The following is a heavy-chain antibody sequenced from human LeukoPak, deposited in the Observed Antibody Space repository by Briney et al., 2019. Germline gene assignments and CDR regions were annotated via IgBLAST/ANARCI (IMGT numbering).Heavy chain of an antibody. CDR3: ARRITGTTSDSFDY. Sequence: SETLSLTCYVSGVSISSTLYYWTWIRQAPGKGLEWIGSIYHSGRTYYNPSLNSRVTTSVETSKNQFSLKLSSVTAADTALYYCARRITGTTSDSFDYWGQGTLVTVSS. J-gene: IGHJ4*02. D-gene: IGHD1-20*01. CDR2: IYHSGRT. CDR1: GVSISSTLYY. V-gene: IGHV4-39*01.